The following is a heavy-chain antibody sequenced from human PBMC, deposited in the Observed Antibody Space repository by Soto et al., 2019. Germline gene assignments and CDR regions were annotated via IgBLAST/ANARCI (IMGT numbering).Heavy chain of an antibody. J-gene: IGHJ5*02. CDR3: ARVPSP. Sequence: SETLSLTCAVSGGSISSGGYSWSWIRQPPGKGLEWIGYIYHSGSTYYNQSLKNRVTISVDRSKKQFSLKLSSVTAADTAVYYCARVPSPWGQGTLVTVSS. V-gene: IGHV4-30-2*01. CDR1: GGSISSGGYS. CDR2: IYHSGST.